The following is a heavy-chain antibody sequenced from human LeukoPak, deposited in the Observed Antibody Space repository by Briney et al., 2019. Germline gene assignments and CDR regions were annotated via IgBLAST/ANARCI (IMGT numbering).Heavy chain of an antibody. V-gene: IGHV3-21*01. J-gene: IGHJ4*02. Sequence: PGGSLRLSCAASGFTFSTHSVNWVRQAPGKGLEWVSSISSSGTYIYYADSVKGRFTISRDNAKNSLYLQMNSLRDEDTAVYYCARHLLTGDFWGIDYWGQGTLVTVSS. D-gene: IGHD7-27*01. CDR1: GFTFSTHS. CDR3: ARHLLTGDFWGIDY. CDR2: ISSSGTYI.